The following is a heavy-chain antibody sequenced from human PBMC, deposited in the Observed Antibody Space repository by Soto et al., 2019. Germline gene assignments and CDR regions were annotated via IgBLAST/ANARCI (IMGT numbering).Heavy chain of an antibody. CDR3: ARDLGGWPDY. V-gene: IGHV1-3*01. Sequence: QVQLVQSGAEVKKPGASVKVSCKASGYTFTSYAMHWVRQAPGQRLEWMGWINAGNGNTKYSQKFQGRVTITRDTSASSAYMELSSLRSEDAAVDYCARDLGGWPDYWGQGTLVTVSS. CDR2: INAGNGNT. D-gene: IGHD2-15*01. J-gene: IGHJ4*02. CDR1: GYTFTSYA.